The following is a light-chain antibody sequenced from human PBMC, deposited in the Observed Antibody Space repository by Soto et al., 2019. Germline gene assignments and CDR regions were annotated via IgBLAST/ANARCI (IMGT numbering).Light chain of an antibody. CDR1: QSVDRN. CDR2: GAS. J-gene: IGKJ4*01. V-gene: IGKV3D-15*01. Sequence: EIVMTQSPGTLSVSTEEGATLSCRASQSVDRNLAWYQQKPGQAPRLLIYGASTRPTGIPDRFSGSGSGTEFSLTISSLQYEYFAVYYCQQYDSWPLPFGGGTKVEI. CDR3: QQYDSWPLP.